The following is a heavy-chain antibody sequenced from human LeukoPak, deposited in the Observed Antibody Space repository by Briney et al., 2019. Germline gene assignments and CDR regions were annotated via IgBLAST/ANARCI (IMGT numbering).Heavy chain of an antibody. D-gene: IGHD6-19*01. CDR3: ARDLSSGWYYFDY. CDR1: GGTFSSYA. Sequence: GASVKVSCKASGGTFSSYAITWVRQAPGQGLEWMGGIIPLFGTPNYAQEFQGRVTITADESTSTAYMELSSLRSEDTAVYYCARDLSSGWYYFDYWGQGTLVTVPS. V-gene: IGHV1-69*13. CDR2: IIPLFGTP. J-gene: IGHJ4*02.